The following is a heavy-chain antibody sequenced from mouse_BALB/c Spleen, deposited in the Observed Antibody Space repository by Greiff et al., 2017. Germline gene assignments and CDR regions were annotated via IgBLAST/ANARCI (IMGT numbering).Heavy chain of an antibody. D-gene: IGHD2-2*01. Sequence: EVQLQESGTVLARPGASVKMSCKASGYTFTSYWMHWVKQRPGQGLEWIGAIYPGNSDTSYNQKFKGKAKLTAVTSTSTAYMELSSLTNEDSAVYYCSAIYYGYDVWFAYWGQGTLVTVSA. CDR3: SAIYYGYDVWFAY. CDR2: IYPGNSDT. J-gene: IGHJ3*01. CDR1: GYTFTSYW. V-gene: IGHV1-5*01.